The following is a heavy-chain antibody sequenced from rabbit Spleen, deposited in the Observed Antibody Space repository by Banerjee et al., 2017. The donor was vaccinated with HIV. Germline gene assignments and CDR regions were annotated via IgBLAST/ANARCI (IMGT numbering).Heavy chain of an antibody. J-gene: IGHJ6*01. CDR2: IAAGSSGRA. D-gene: IGHD8-1*01. V-gene: IGHV1S40*01. Sequence: QQLEESGGGLVKPGASLTLTCTASGFSFNSGYDMCWVRQAPGKGLEWITCIAAGSSGRAYSATWAKGRSTISKTSSTTVTLQMTSLTAADTATYFCARDVGTSFSTYGMDLWGPGTLVTVS. CDR3: ARDVGTSFSTYGMDL. CDR1: GFSFNSGYD.